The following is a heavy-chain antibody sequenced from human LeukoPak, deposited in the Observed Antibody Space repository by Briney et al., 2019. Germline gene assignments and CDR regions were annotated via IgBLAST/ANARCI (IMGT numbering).Heavy chain of an antibody. Sequence: RAGGSLRLSRAASGFTFSSYAMSWVRQAPGKGLEWVSAISGSGGSTYYADSVKGRFTISRDNSKNTLYLQMNSLRAEDTAVYYCAKEMYYDRAPGDYWGQGTLVTVSS. CDR2: ISGSGGST. CDR3: AKEMYYDRAPGDY. V-gene: IGHV3-23*01. D-gene: IGHD3-22*01. CDR1: GFTFSSYA. J-gene: IGHJ4*02.